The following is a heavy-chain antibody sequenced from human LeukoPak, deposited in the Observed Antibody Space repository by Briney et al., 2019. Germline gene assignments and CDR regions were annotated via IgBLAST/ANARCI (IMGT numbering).Heavy chain of an antibody. V-gene: IGHV3-23*01. J-gene: IGHJ4*02. Sequence: GGSLRHFRAASGFTFSSYAVSWVRQAPGKGLEWVSVISGSGGNTYYADSVKGRFTISRDNSKNTLYLQMNSLRAEDTAVYYCAKNGWAGPSDSCGQGNLVTVSS. CDR3: AKNGWAGPSDS. CDR2: ISGSGGNT. D-gene: IGHD1-26*01. CDR1: GFTFSSYA.